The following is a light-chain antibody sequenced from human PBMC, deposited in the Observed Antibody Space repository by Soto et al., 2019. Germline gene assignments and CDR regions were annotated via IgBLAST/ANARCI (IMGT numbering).Light chain of an antibody. J-gene: IGLJ2*01. CDR2: DVS. CDR1: SSDVGGYNY. V-gene: IGLV2-14*01. CDR3: SSYTGSSTYVV. Sequence: QSALTQPASVSGSPGQSITISCTGTSSDVGGYNYVSWYQQHPGKAPKLMIYDVSNRPSRVSNRFSGSKSANTASLTISGLQAEDEADYYCSSYTGSSTYVVFGGGTQLTVL.